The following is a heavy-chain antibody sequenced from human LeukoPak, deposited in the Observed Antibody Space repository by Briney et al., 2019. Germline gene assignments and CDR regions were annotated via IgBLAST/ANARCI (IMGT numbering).Heavy chain of an antibody. D-gene: IGHD1-1*01. Sequence: GASVKVSCKASGYTFTSYDINWVRQATGQGLEWMGEIIPIFGTANYAQKFQGRVTITTDESTSTAYMELSSLRSEDTAVYYCARVKSSSGWNEDYYYMDVWGKGTTVTVSS. CDR1: GYTFTSYD. J-gene: IGHJ6*03. CDR2: IIPIFGTA. V-gene: IGHV1-69*05. CDR3: ARVKSSSGWNEDYYYMDV.